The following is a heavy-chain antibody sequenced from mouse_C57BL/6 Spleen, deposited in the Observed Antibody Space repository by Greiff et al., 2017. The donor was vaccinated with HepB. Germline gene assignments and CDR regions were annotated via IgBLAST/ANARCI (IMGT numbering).Heavy chain of an antibody. J-gene: IGHJ4*01. V-gene: IGHV1-26*01. Sequence: EVQLQQSGPELVKPGASVKISCKASGYTFTDYYMNWVKQSHGKSLEWIGDINPNNGGTSYNQKFKGKATLTVDKSSSTAYMELRSLTSADSAVYYCARWLLPSYAMDDWGQGTSVTVSS. D-gene: IGHD2-3*01. CDR1: GYTFTDYY. CDR3: ARWLLPSYAMDD. CDR2: INPNNGGT.